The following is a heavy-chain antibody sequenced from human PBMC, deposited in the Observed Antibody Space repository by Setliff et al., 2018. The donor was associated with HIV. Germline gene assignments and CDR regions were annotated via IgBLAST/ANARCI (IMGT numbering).Heavy chain of an antibody. D-gene: IGHD3-22*01. V-gene: IGHV3-48*03. J-gene: IGHJ4*02. CDR1: GFTFSRYW. CDR3: ARDAYYYDSSGYSYFDY. Sequence: GGSLRLSCAASGFTFSRYWMSWVRQAPGKGLEWVSYISSSGSTIYYADSVKGRFTISRDNAKNSLYLQMNSLRAEDTAVYYCARDAYYYDSSGYSYFDYWGQGTLVTVSS. CDR2: ISSSGSTI.